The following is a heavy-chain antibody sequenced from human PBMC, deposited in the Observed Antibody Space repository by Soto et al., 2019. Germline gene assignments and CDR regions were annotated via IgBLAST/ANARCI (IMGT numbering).Heavy chain of an antibody. CDR1: GGSLSGYY. D-gene: IGHD3-3*02. Sequence: QVQLQQWGAGLLKPSETLSLTCAVYGGSLSGYYGNWIRQSPGKGLEWIGEINHSGSTNYNPSLKSRVTISIDTSKNQFSLKLCSVTAADTAVYYCARTSNLDVWGQGTTVIVSS. CDR2: INHSGST. V-gene: IGHV4-34*01. J-gene: IGHJ6*02. CDR3: ARTSNLDV.